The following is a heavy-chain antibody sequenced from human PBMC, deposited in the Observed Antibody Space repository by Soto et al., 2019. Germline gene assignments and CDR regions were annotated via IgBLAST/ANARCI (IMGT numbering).Heavy chain of an antibody. Sequence: PSETLSLTRTVSGGSISSSSYYWGWIRQPPGKGLEWIGNIYYSGRTYYNPSLKSRVTISVDRSKNQFSLKLSSVTAADTAVYYCARESFTMVRGVIIRAGYYYYGMDVWGQGTTVTVSS. CDR2: IYYSGRT. CDR1: GGSISSSSYY. V-gene: IGHV4-39*02. D-gene: IGHD3-10*01. J-gene: IGHJ6*02. CDR3: ARESFTMVRGVIIRAGYYYYGMDV.